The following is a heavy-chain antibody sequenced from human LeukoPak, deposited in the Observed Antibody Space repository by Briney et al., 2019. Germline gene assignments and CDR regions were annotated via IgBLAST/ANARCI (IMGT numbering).Heavy chain of an antibody. J-gene: IGHJ4*02. CDR1: GFTFSGSA. V-gene: IGHV3-73*01. CDR2: IRSKANSYAT. Sequence: GGSLRLSCAASGFTFSGSAMHWVRQASGKGLEWVGRIRSKANSYATAYAASVKGRFTISRDDSKNTAYLQMNSLKTEDTAVYYCAREDHSNYEYWGQGALVTVSS. CDR3: AREDHSNYEY. D-gene: IGHD4-11*01.